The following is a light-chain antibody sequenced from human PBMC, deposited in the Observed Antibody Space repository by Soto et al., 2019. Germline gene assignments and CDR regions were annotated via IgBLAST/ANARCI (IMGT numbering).Light chain of an antibody. Sequence: VLTQTPSASGTPGQRVTISCSGSSSNIGSNYVYWYQQLPGTAPKLLIYSNNQRPSGVPDRFSGSKSGTSASLAISGLRSEDEADYYCAAWDDSLSGPHWVSGGGTQPPV. CDR3: AAWDDSLSGPHWV. CDR1: SSNIGSNY. V-gene: IGLV1-47*02. J-gene: IGLJ3*02. CDR2: SNN.